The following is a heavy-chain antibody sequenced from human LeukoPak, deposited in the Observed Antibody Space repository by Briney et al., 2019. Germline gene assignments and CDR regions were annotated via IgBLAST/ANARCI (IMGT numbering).Heavy chain of an antibody. Sequence: GASVKVSCKASGGTFSSYAISWVRQAPGQGLEWMGGIIPIFGTANYAQKFQGGVPITADESTSTAYMELSSLRSEDAAVYYCARDLSRITGTTNWFDPWGQGTLVTVSS. CDR3: ARDLSRITGTTNWFDP. D-gene: IGHD1-7*01. CDR1: GGTFSSYA. V-gene: IGHV1-69*13. CDR2: IIPIFGTA. J-gene: IGHJ5*02.